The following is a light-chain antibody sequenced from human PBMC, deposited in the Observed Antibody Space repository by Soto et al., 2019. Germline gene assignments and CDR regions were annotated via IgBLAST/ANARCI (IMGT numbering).Light chain of an antibody. Sequence: DIQMTQSPSTLFASVGGRGAIPCRASQSISSYLNWYQQKPGKAPKLLIYAASSLQSGVPSRFSGSGSGRDFTLTISSLQPEDFATYYCLLDYSYFWAFGQGTKVDIK. V-gene: IGKV1-39*01. CDR1: QSISSY. CDR2: AAS. J-gene: IGKJ1*01. CDR3: LLDYSYFWA.